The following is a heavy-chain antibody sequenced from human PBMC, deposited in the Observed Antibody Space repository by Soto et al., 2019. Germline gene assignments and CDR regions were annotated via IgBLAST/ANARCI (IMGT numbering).Heavy chain of an antibody. V-gene: IGHV3-30*18. CDR2: ISYDGSNK. D-gene: IGHD3-16*01. CDR1: GFTFSSYG. Sequence: QVQLVESGGGVVQPGRSLRLSWAASGFTFSSYGMHWVRQAPGKGLEWVAVISYDGSNKYYADSVKGRFTISRDNSKNTLYLQMNSLRAEDTAVYYCAKDLLIVRSADAFDIWGQGTMVTVSS. J-gene: IGHJ3*02. CDR3: AKDLLIVRSADAFDI.